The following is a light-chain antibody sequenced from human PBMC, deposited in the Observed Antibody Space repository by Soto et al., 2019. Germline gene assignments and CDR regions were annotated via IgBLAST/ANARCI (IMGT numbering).Light chain of an antibody. J-gene: IGKJ1*01. CDR3: QQYCSSPPT. Sequence: EIVLTQSPGTLSLSPGERATLSCRASQSVSTNYLAWYQRKPGQAPRLLIYGASYRATDIPNRFSGSGSGTDFTLTITRLKADDFAVYYCQQYCSSPPTFGQGTKVEIK. CDR1: QSVSTNY. V-gene: IGKV3-20*01. CDR2: GAS.